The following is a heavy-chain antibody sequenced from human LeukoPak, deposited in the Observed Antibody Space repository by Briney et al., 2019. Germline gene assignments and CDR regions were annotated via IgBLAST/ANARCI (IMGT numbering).Heavy chain of an antibody. D-gene: IGHD3-10*01. V-gene: IGHV3-23*01. CDR1: GLTSSSYP. CDR2: ISYTGADT. CDR3: AKDTVYGSGSYYNVHFDY. Sequence: GGSLRLSCAVSGLTSSSYPMNWVRQAPGKGLEWVSAISYTGADTFYADSVKGRFTISRDNSKNTLYLQMNSLRAEDTAVYCCAKDTVYGSGSYYNVHFDYWGQGTLVTVSS. J-gene: IGHJ4*02.